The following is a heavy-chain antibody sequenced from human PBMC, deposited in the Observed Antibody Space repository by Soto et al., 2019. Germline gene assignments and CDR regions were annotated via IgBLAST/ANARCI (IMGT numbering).Heavy chain of an antibody. CDR2: IIPVFGTT. J-gene: IGHJ4*02. CDR3: ARGGGPYVWFNEF. Sequence: ASVKVSCKDSGGLFSSFAISWVRQAPGQGLEWMGGIIPVFGTTNYAQKFQDRVTITADESTNTAYMELSSLRSDDTAMYYCARGGGPYVWFNEFWGQGTQVTVS. D-gene: IGHD3-10*02. CDR1: GGLFSSFA. V-gene: IGHV1-69*13.